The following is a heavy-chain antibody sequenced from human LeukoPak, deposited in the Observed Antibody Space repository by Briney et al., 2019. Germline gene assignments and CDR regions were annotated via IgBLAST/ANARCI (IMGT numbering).Heavy chain of an antibody. CDR1: GFTFSSYS. CDR3: ARDLPRFYCGGDCSRYYFDY. D-gene: IGHD2-21*01. Sequence: GGSLRLSCAASGFTFSSYSMNWVRQAPGKGLEWVSSISSSSSYIYYADSVKGRFTISRDNAKNSLYLQMNSLRAEDTAVYYCARDLPRFYCGGDCSRYYFDYWGQGTLVTVSS. V-gene: IGHV3-21*01. J-gene: IGHJ4*02. CDR2: ISSSSSYI.